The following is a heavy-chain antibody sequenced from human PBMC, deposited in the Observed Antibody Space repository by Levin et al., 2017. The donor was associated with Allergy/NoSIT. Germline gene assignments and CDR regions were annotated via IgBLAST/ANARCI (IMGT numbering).Heavy chain of an antibody. V-gene: IGHV3-9*01. D-gene: IGHD6-25*01. CDR3: AKGATDPPGIAAGVIDY. J-gene: IGHJ4*02. CDR2: ISWNSGSI. CDR1: GFTFDDYA. Sequence: GGSLRLSCAASGFTFDDYAMHWVRQAPGKGLEWVSGISWNSGSIGYADSVKGRFTISRDNAKNSLYLQMNSLRAEDTALYYCAKGATDPPGIAAGVIDYWGQGTLVTVSS.